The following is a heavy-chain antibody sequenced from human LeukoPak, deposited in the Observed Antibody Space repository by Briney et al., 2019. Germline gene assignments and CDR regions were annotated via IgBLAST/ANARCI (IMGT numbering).Heavy chain of an antibody. CDR1: GFIFNNYW. CDR2: IDYDGGSG. D-gene: IGHD6-19*01. J-gene: IGHJ1*01. V-gene: IGHV3-23*01. CDR3: TRNSGWYGLS. Sequence: GGSLRLSCVASGFIFNNYWMSWIRQAPGKGLEWVSSIDYDGGSGHYADSVKGRFTISRDNSNNTLFLHLNSLRGEDTAVYYCTRNSGWYGLSWGQGTLVTVSS.